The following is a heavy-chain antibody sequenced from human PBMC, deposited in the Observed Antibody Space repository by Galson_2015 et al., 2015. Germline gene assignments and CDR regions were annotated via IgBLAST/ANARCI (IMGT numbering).Heavy chain of an antibody. J-gene: IGHJ6*03. D-gene: IGHD1-26*01. CDR2: MNPNSGNT. CDR1: GYTFTSYD. CDR3: ARGRWGSGSYSYYYYYMDV. Sequence: SVKVSCKASGYTFTSYDINWVRQATGQGLEWMGWMNPNSGNTGYAQKFQGRVTMTRNTSISTAYMELSSLRSEDTAVYYCARGRWGSGSYSYYYYYMDVWGKGTTVTVSS. V-gene: IGHV1-8*01.